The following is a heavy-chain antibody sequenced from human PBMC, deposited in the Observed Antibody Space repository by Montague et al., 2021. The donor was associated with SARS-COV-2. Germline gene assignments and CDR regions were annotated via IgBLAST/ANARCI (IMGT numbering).Heavy chain of an antibody. Sequence: ETLSLTCTLSGRSISSSSYYWGWIRQPPGKGLEWIGSIYYSGSTYYNPSLKSRVTISVDTSKNQFSLKLSSVTAADTAVYYCARVGRQQLVRLSGMDVWGQGTTVTVSS. CDR3: ARVGRQQLVRLSGMDV. D-gene: IGHD6-13*01. J-gene: IGHJ6*02. CDR2: IYYSGST. V-gene: IGHV4-39*07. CDR1: GRSISSSSYY.